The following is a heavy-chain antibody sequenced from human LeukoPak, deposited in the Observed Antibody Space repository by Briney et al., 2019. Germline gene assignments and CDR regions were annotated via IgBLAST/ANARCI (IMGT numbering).Heavy chain of an antibody. CDR1: GGSFSGYY. D-gene: IGHD2-2*01. Sequence: SETLSLTCAVYGGSFSGYYWSWIRQPPGKGLEWIGEINHSGSTNYDPSPKSRVTISVDTSKNQFSLKLSSVTAADTAVYYCARGLVVPAVLSPWGQGTLVTVSS. CDR2: INHSGST. J-gene: IGHJ5*02. CDR3: ARGLVVPAVLSP. V-gene: IGHV4-34*01.